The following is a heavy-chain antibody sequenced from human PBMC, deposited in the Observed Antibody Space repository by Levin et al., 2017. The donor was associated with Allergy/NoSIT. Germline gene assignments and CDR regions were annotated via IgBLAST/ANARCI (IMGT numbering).Heavy chain of an antibody. V-gene: IGHV5-51*01. D-gene: IGHD3-10*01. Sequence: KVSCKGSGYSFTSYWIGWVRQMPGKGLEWMGIIYPGDSDTRYSPSFQGQVTISADKSISTAYLQWSSLKASDTAMYYCARQTPQAITMVRGVIYPKMNWFDPWGQGTLVTVSS. CDR1: GYSFTSYW. J-gene: IGHJ5*02. CDR2: IYPGDSDT. CDR3: ARQTPQAITMVRGVIYPKMNWFDP.